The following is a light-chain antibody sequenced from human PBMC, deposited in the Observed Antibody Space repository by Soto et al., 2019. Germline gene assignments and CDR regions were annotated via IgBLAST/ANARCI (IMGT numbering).Light chain of an antibody. CDR3: QQYNNWPLT. V-gene: IGKV3-15*01. CDR1: QSVSIN. J-gene: IGKJ4*01. CDR2: GAS. Sequence: EKVMTQSPATLSVSPGERATLSCRASQSVSINLAWYQQKPGQAPRLLIYGASTRATAIPARFSGSGSGTEFTLTISSLQSEDFAVYYCQQYNNWPLTSGGGTKVEIK.